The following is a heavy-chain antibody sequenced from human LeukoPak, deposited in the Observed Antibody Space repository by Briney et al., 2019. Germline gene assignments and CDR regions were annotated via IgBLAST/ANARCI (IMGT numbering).Heavy chain of an antibody. Sequence: GASVKVSCKASGYTFTSYGISWVRQAPGQGLEWMGWISAYNGNTNYAQKLQGRVTMTTDTSTSTAYMELRSLRSDDTAVYYCARDFKGITIFGVVIQFDYWGQGTLVTVSS. D-gene: IGHD3-3*01. CDR3: ARDFKGITIFGVVIQFDY. J-gene: IGHJ4*02. V-gene: IGHV1-18*01. CDR1: GYTFTSYG. CDR2: ISAYNGNT.